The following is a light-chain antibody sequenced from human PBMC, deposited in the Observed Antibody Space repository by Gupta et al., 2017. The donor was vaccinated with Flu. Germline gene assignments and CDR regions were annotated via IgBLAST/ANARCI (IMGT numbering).Light chain of an antibody. CDR1: QSISSY. J-gene: IGKJ4*01. CDR3: LQPDSSSPNT. V-gene: IGKV1-39*01. CDR2: AAS. Sequence: SSLSASVGDRVIITCRASQSISSYLHWYQQKPGKAPQLLIYAASSLQSGVPSRFSGSGSGTDFTLTIISRQPEEFSTYFCLQPDSSSPNTFGRGTKVDIK.